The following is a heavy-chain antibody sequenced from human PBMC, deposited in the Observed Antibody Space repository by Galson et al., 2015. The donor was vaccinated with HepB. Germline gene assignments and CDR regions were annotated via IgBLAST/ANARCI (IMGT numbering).Heavy chain of an antibody. V-gene: IGHV2-70*04. J-gene: IGHJ4*02. CDR3: ARIREMTSIYLDS. D-gene: IGHD2-21*02. CDR2: IDWDDDK. CDR1: GFSLSTSGMR. Sequence: PALVKPTQTLTLTCTFSGFSLSTSGMRVSWIRQPPGKALEWLARIDWDDDKFYSTSLKTRLTISKDTSKNQVVLKLTDMDPVDTATYYCARIREMTSIYLDSWGQGTLVTVSS.